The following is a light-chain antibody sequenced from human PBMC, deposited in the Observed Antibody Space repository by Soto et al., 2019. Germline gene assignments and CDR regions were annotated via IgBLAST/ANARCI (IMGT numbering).Light chain of an antibody. J-gene: IGKJ4*01. CDR1: QGISSS. V-gene: IGKV1-9*01. CDR2: AAS. CDR3: QQVESYPST. Sequence: IQMTQTPPSLSASVGDRVTITCRASQGISSSLAWYQQKPGKAPKLLIYAASSLQSGVPSRFSGSGFGTDFTLTITSLQPEDFATYYCQQVESYPSTFGRGTQLDIK.